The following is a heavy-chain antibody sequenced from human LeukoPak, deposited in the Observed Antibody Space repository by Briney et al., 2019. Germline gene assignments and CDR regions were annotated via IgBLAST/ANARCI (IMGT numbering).Heavy chain of an antibody. CDR1: DDSFNTHY. J-gene: IGHJ3*01. D-gene: IGHD4-17*01. Sequence: PSETLSLTCSVSDDSFNTHYWTWIRHPPGKGLEWIGYISSIGSTNYNPSLKSRVTITIDTSKKQFSLKMTSVTAADTAVYYCARDPTTVTKGFDVWGRGTMVTVSS. V-gene: IGHV4-59*11. CDR2: ISSIGST. CDR3: ARDPTTVTKGFDV.